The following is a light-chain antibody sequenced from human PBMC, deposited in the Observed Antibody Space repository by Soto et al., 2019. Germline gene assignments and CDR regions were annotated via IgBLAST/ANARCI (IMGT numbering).Light chain of an antibody. V-gene: IGLV2-14*01. J-gene: IGLJ2*01. CDR1: SSDVGGYNY. CDR2: DVS. Sequence: QAVVTQPASVSGSPGQSITISCTGTSSDVGGYNYVSWYQQHPGKAPKVIIYDVSNRPSGVSKRFSGSKSGNTASLTISGLQAEDEADYYCSSYTSSGSFVVFGGGTKVTVL. CDR3: SSYTSSGSFVV.